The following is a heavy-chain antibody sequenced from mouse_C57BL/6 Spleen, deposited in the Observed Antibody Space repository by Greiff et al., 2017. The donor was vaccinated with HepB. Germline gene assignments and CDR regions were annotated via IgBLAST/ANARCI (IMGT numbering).Heavy chain of an antibody. D-gene: IGHD1-1*01. CDR1: GYTFTSYW. J-gene: IGHJ4*01. CDR3: ASPSYYYGSSYGYAMDY. CDR2: IHPNSGST. Sequence: QVQLQQPGAELVKPGASVKLSCKASGYTFTSYWMHWVKQRPGQGLEWIGMIHPNSGSTNYNEKFKSKATLTVDKSSSTAYMQLSSLTSEDSAVYYCASPSYYYGSSYGYAMDYWGQGTSVTVSS. V-gene: IGHV1-64*01.